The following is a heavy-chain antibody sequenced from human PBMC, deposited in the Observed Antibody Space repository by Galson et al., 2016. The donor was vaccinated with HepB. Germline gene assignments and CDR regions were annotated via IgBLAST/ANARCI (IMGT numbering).Heavy chain of an antibody. CDR2: MSSDGRDE. CDR3: AREHSRGWFFFDY. V-gene: IGHV3-30*04. Sequence: SLRLSCATSGFTFSSYALHWVRQAPGKGLEWVAVMSSDGRDEYFADSVRGRFTISRDNSQNMVNLQMSSLRPEDTAVYYCAREHSRGWFFFDYWGQGTLVTVSS. D-gene: IGHD3-22*01. CDR1: GFTFSSYA. J-gene: IGHJ4*02.